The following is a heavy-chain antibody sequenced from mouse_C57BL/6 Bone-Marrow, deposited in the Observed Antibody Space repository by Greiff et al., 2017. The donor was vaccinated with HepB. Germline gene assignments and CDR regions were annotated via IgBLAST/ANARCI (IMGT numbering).Heavy chain of an antibody. CDR2: IRNKANGYTT. D-gene: IGHD1-1*01. V-gene: IGHV7-3*01. Sequence: EVQVVESGGGLVQPGGSLSLSCAASGFTFTDYYMSWVRQPPGKALEWLGFIRNKANGYTTEYSASVKGRFTISRDNSQSILYLQMNALRAEDSATYYCARLYYGSSHWYFDVWGTGTTVTVSS. CDR3: ARLYYGSSHWYFDV. J-gene: IGHJ1*03. CDR1: GFTFTDYY.